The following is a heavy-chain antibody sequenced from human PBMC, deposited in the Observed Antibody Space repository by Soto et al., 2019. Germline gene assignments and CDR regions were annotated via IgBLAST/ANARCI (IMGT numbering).Heavy chain of an antibody. J-gene: IGHJ2*01. Sequence: EVQLVESGGGLVKPGGSLRLSCAASGFTFSSYSMNWVRQAPGKGLEWVSSISSSSSYIYYADSVKGRFTISRDNAKNSLYLQMNSLRAEDTVVYYCAGGDLRVGADWYFDLWGRGTLVTVSS. D-gene: IGHD3-16*01. CDR3: AGGDLRVGADWYFDL. CDR1: GFTFSSYS. CDR2: ISSSSSYI. V-gene: IGHV3-21*01.